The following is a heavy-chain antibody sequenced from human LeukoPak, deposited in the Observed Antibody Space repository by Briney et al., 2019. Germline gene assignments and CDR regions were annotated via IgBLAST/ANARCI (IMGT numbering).Heavy chain of an antibody. D-gene: IGHD6-19*01. V-gene: IGHV3-23*01. CDR1: GFTFNKDG. Sequence: GGSLRLSCAASGFTFNKDGMSWVRQAPGKGLEWVSTVNENGAETHYADSVKGRFTISRDNSKNTVLLQVNSLRADDTALYYCTKGDGGWYPIDYWGQGTLVIVSS. CDR2: VNENGAET. CDR3: TKGDGGWYPIDY. J-gene: IGHJ4*02.